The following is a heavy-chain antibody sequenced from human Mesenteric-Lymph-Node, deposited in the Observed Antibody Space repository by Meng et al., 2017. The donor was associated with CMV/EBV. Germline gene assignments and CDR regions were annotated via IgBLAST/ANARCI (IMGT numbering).Heavy chain of an antibody. CDR2: ISTSGTIM. CDR3: ARDQGFYY. CDR1: GFTFSSYD. J-gene: IGHJ4*02. D-gene: IGHD2/OR15-2a*01. V-gene: IGHV3-48*03. Sequence: GGSLRLSCAASGFTFSSYDMNWVRQAPGKGLEWVSYISTSGTIMYDADSVRGRFTISRDNAKNSLYLQMNSLRAEDTAVYYCARDQGFYYWGQGTLVTVSS.